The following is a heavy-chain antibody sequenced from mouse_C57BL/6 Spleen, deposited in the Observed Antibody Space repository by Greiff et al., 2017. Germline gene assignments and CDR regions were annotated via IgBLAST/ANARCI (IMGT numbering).Heavy chain of an antibody. D-gene: IGHD1-1*01. CDR3: ARPYYGSSFLDY. CDR2: ISSGSRTI. CDR1: GFTFSDYG. V-gene: IGHV5-17*01. Sequence: EVKLVESGGGLVKPGGSLKLSCAASGFTFSDYGMHWVRQAPEKGLEWVAYISSGSRTIYYADTVKGRFTISRDNAKNTLFLQMTSLRSEDTAMYYCARPYYGSSFLDYWGQGTTLTVSS. J-gene: IGHJ2*01.